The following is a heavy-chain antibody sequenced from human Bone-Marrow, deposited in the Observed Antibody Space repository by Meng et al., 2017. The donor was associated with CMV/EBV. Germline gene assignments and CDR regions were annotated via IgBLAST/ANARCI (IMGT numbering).Heavy chain of an antibody. CDR3: ARDLSNVPDSTVVIVPFDY. V-gene: IGHV3-11*04. Sequence: GGSLRLSCSASGFTFSDHYMSWIRQAPGKGLEWLAFISHSGSTIRYADSVKDRFTVSRDNAKDSLYLQMNTLRVEDTAVYYCARDLSNVPDSTVVIVPFDYWGQGTLVTVSS. J-gene: IGHJ4*02. CDR2: ISHSGSTI. D-gene: IGHD4-23*01. CDR1: GFTFSDHY.